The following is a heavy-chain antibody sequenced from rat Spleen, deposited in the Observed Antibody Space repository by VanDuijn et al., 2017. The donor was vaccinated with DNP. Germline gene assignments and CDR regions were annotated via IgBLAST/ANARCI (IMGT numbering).Heavy chain of an antibody. D-gene: IGHD5-1*01. V-gene: IGHV5-31*01. CDR1: GLTFNNYW. Sequence: EVQLVESGGDLVQPGRSLKLSCVASGLTFNNYWMAWIRQVPGKGLEWVASITGSGGNTYHPASVKGRFTISRDNAKNTLYLQMNSLRSEDTATYYCARGSGSYYWYFDFWGPGTMVTVSS. J-gene: IGHJ1*01. CDR2: ITGSGGNT. CDR3: ARGSGSYYWYFDF.